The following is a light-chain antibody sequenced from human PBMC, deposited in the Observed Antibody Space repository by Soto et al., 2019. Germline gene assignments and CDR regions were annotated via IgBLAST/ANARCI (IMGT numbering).Light chain of an antibody. J-gene: IGLJ3*02. CDR1: SSDVGTYNY. CDR2: DVS. CDR3: SSYTTSNTQV. Sequence: QSALTQPASVSGSPGQSITISCTGTSSDVGTYNYVSWYQHRPGKASKLMIYDVSYRPSGVSNRFSGSKSANTASLTISGLQAEYEADYYCSSYTTSNTQVFGGGTKLTVL. V-gene: IGLV2-14*01.